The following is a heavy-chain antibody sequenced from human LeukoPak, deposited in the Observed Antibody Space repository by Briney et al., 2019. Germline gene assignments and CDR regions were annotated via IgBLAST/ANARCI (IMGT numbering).Heavy chain of an antibody. D-gene: IGHD2-2*03. V-gene: IGHV1-69*13. CDR3: ARVNLDKEHWFDP. CDR2: IIPIFGTA. J-gene: IGHJ5*02. Sequence: SVKVSCKVSGYTLTELSMHWVRQAPGKGLEWMGGIIPIFGTANYAQKFQGRVTITADESTSTAYMELSSLRSEDTAVYYCARVNLDKEHWFDPWGQGTLVTVSS. CDR1: GYTLTELS.